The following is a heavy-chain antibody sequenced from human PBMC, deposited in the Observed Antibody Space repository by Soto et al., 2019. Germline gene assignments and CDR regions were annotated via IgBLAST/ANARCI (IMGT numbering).Heavy chain of an antibody. J-gene: IGHJ4*02. V-gene: IGHV1-46*01. CDR2: INPSGGST. CDR3: ARHLAAGDY. Sequence: QVQLVQSGAEVKKPGASVKVSCKASGYTFTSYYMHWVRQAPGQGLEWMGIINPSGGSTNYAQKFQGRFTMTRDTSTSTVYMDLRSLRSEDTAVYYCARHLAAGDYWGQGTVVTVSS. D-gene: IGHD6-13*01. CDR1: GYTFTSYY.